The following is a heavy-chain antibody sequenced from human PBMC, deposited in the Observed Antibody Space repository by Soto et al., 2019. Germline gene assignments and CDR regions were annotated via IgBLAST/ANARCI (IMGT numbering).Heavy chain of an antibody. Sequence: ASVKVSCKASGYTFTGYYMRWVRQAPGQGLEWMGWINPNSGGTNYAQKFQGRVTMTRDTSISTAYMELSRLRSDDTAVYYCARDSQYDFWSGYSFDYWGQGTLVTVSS. CDR1: GYTFTGYY. J-gene: IGHJ4*02. CDR2: INPNSGGT. V-gene: IGHV1-2*02. CDR3: ARDSQYDFWSGYSFDY. D-gene: IGHD3-3*01.